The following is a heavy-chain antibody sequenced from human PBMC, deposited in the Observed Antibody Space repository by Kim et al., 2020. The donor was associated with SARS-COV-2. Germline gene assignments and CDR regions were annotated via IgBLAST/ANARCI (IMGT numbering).Heavy chain of an antibody. CDR3: AKDDNGDYVRF. CDR1: GFTFNNYA. CDR2: ISGSGADT. J-gene: IGHJ4*01. D-gene: IGHD4-17*01. Sequence: GGSLRLSCAASGFTFNNYAMNWVRQDPGKGLDWISSISGSGADTYYADSVRGRFTISRDNSKNTLYLQMNSLKGEDTAVYFCAKDDNGDYVRFWGQGTLVTVAS. V-gene: IGHV3-23*01.